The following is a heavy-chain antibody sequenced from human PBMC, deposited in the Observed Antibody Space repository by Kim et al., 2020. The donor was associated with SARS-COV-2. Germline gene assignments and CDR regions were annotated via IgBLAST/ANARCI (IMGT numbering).Heavy chain of an antibody. CDR2: INPNSGGT. Sequence: ASVKVSCKASGYTFTGYYMHWVRQAPGQGLEWMGWINPNSGGTNYAQKFQGRVTMTRDTSISTAYMELSRLRSDDTAVYYCARDRPDSTVNWFDPWGQGTLVTVSS. D-gene: IGHD4-4*01. CDR3: ARDRPDSTVNWFDP. V-gene: IGHV1-2*02. J-gene: IGHJ5*02. CDR1: GYTFTGYY.